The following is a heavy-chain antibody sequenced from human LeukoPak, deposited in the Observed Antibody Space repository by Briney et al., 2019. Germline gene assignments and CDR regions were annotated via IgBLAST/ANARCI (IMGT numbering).Heavy chain of an antibody. Sequence: GGSLRLSCAASGFTFSDYYMSWIRQAPGKGLEWVSYIDGSSSRINYADSVKGRFTISRDNAKNSLLLQMNSLTVEDTAVYCCASRVAFDIWGLGTMVTVSS. CDR1: GFTFSDYY. D-gene: IGHD3-3*01. J-gene: IGHJ3*02. CDR2: IDGSSSRI. CDR3: ASRVAFDI. V-gene: IGHV3-11*01.